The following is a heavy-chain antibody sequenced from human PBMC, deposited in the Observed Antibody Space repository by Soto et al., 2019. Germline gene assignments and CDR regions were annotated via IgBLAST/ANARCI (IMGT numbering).Heavy chain of an antibody. CDR1: GFNFRDFW. Sequence: LRLSCEASGFNFRDFWMHWVRQPPGRGPEWVSNIPSDGRDVSYADSVRGRFTISRDDARNTLYLQMSDLRVEDTAIYYCTRDDSGLGIDYWGQGTQVTVSS. D-gene: IGHD1-26*01. J-gene: IGHJ4*02. V-gene: IGHV3-74*01. CDR2: IPSDGRDV. CDR3: TRDDSGLGIDY.